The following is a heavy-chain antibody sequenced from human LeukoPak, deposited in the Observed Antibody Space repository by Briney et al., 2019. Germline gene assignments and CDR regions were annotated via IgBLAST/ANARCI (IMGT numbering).Heavy chain of an antibody. CDR2: IYYSGST. CDR1: GGSISSYY. D-gene: IGHD3-3*01. J-gene: IGHJ5*02. CDR3: AREGYDFWSGYYRRTRVHNWFDP. Sequence: PSETLSLTCTVSGGSISSYYWSWIRQPPGKGLEWIGYIYYSGSTNYNPSLKSRVTISVDTSKNQFSLKLSSVTAADTAVYYCAREGYDFWSGYYRRTRVHNWFDPWGQGTLVTVSS. V-gene: IGHV4-59*12.